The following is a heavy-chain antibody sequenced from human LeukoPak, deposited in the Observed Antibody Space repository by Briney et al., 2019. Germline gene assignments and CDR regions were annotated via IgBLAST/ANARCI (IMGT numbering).Heavy chain of an antibody. Sequence: GGSLRLPCAASGFTFRSYTMNWVPQAPGKGLEWVSSIAGSSGYISYADSVKGRFTISRDNAKKSLYLQMTSLTAEDTAVYYCARDRGAYCGGDCYLGFDYWGRGTLVTVSP. CDR3: ARDRGAYCGGDCYLGFDY. CDR1: GFTFRSYT. V-gene: IGHV3-21*01. J-gene: IGHJ4*01. D-gene: IGHD2-21*02. CDR2: IAGSSGYI.